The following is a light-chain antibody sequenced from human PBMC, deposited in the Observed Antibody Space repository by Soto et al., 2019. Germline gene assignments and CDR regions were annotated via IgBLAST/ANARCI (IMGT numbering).Light chain of an antibody. CDR1: QSVGRNY. CDR2: GAS. Sequence: EIVLTQSPGTLSLSPGERATLSCRASQSVGRNYLAWYQQKPGQAPRLLIHGASSRATGIPDRFSGSGSGTDFILTISRLEPEDFAVYSCQQYASSPLTFGGGTKVEIK. J-gene: IGKJ4*01. CDR3: QQYASSPLT. V-gene: IGKV3-20*01.